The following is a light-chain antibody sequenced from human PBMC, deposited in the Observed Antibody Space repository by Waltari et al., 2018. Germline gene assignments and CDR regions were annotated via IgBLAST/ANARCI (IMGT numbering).Light chain of an antibody. CDR1: NGHSSNI. CDR3: QTGGHGTWV. Sequence: QLVVTQSPSASAPLGASVKLTCTLSNGHSSNIVAWLQQRPEKGPRYLMKVNSDGSHIKGDDIPDRFSGSSSGAERYLTISSLQPDDEADYYCQTGGHGTWVFGGGTTLTVL. V-gene: IGLV4-69*01. CDR2: VNSDGSH. J-gene: IGLJ3*02.